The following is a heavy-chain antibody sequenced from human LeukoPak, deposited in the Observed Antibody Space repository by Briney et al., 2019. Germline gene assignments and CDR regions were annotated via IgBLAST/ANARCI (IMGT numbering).Heavy chain of an antibody. D-gene: IGHD5-12*01. V-gene: IGHV1-69*13. CDR1: GGTFSSYA. Sequence: ASVKVSCKASGGTFSSYAISWVRQAPGQGLEWMGGIIPIFGTANYAQKFQGRVTITADESTSTAYMELSSLRTDDTAVYYCARRMGSGYDFGYWGQGTLVTVSS. CDR2: IIPIFGTA. J-gene: IGHJ4*02. CDR3: ARRMGSGYDFGY.